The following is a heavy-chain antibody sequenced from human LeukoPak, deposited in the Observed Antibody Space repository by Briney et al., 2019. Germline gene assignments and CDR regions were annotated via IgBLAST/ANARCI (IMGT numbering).Heavy chain of an antibody. CDR2: IRYDGSNK. CDR3: AKDLATTAPGGYFDY. Sequence: PGGPLRLSCAASGFTFSSYGMHGARQPPGKGLEGVAFIRYDGSNKYYADPVKGGFTISRDNSKNTLYLQMNSLRAEDTAVYYCAKDLATTAPGGYFDYWGQGTLVTVSS. D-gene: IGHD4-11*01. J-gene: IGHJ4*02. V-gene: IGHV3-30*02. CDR1: GFTFSSYG.